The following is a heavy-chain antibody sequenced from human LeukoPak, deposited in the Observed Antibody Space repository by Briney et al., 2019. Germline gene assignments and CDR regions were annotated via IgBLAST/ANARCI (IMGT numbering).Heavy chain of an antibody. CDR3: AKMYYDFWSGYYDY. D-gene: IGHD3-3*01. CDR1: GFTFSSYA. J-gene: IGHJ4*02. Sequence: GGSLRLSCAASGFTFSSYAVSWVRQAPGKGLEWVSAISGSGGSTYYADSVKGRFAISRDNSKNTLYLQMNSLRAEDTAVYYCAKMYYDFWSGYYDYWGQGTLVTVSS. V-gene: IGHV3-23*01. CDR2: ISGSGGST.